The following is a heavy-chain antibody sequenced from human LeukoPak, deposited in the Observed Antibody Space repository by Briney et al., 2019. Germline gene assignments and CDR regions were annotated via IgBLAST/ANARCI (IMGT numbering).Heavy chain of an antibody. Sequence: ASVKVSCKVSGYTLSELSMHWVRQSPGQGLEWMGGFDVAETDTIYAQKFQGRVTMTEDTSTDTAYMELNSPSSEDTAVYYCSSSGVEEWQGLHFWGQGTLVTVSS. D-gene: IGHD3-3*01. J-gene: IGHJ4*02. V-gene: IGHV1-24*01. CDR2: FDVAETDT. CDR3: SSSGVEEWQGLHF. CDR1: GYTLSELS.